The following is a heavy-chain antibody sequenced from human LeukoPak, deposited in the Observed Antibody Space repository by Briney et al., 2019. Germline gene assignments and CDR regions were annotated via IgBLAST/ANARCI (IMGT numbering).Heavy chain of an antibody. CDR3: ARVGYCSGGSCYPVAGYFDY. CDR2: ISSSGSTI. CDR1: GFTFSSYE. J-gene: IGHJ4*02. D-gene: IGHD2-15*01. Sequence: GGSLRLSCAASGFTFSSYEMNWVRQAPGKGLEWVSYISSSGSTIYYADSVKGRFTISRDNAKNSLYLQMNSLRAEDTAVYYCARVGYCSGGSCYPVAGYFDYWGQGTPVTVSS. V-gene: IGHV3-48*03.